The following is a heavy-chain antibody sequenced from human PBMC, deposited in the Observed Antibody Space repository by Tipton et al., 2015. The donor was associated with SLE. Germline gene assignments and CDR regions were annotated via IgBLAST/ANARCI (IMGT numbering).Heavy chain of an antibody. CDR3: ARWRGYGPSFDY. Sequence: TLSLTCTVYGESLSGHYWVWIRQPPGKGLEWIGYIYYSGSTNYNPSLKSRVTISVDTSKNQFSLKLSSVTAADTAVYYCARWRGYGPSFDYWGQGTLVTVSS. J-gene: IGHJ4*02. CDR2: IYYSGST. D-gene: IGHD5-18*01. V-gene: IGHV4-59*11. CDR1: GESLSGHY.